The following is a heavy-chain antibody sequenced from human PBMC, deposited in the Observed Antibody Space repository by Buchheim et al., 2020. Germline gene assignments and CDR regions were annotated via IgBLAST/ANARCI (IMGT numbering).Heavy chain of an antibody. CDR3: ASGWNAIDY. CDR1: GGSISSSSFH. V-gene: IGHV4-39*01. J-gene: IGHJ4*02. Sequence: QLQLQESGPGLVKPSETLSLTCNVSGGSISSSSFHWGWMRQPPGKGLEWIGSLYHCGSNYYNSSLKSRVTIPVQTSKNQLPLRLTSVTAADTAVYYCASGWNAIDYWGQGTL. CDR2: LYHCGSN. D-gene: IGHD1-1*01.